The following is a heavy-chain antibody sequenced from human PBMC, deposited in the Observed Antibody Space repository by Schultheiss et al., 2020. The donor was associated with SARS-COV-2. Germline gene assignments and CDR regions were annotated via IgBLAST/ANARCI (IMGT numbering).Heavy chain of an antibody. CDR2: ISSSSSYI. J-gene: IGHJ5*02. Sequence: GESLKISCAASGFTFSSYEMNWVRQAPGKGLEWVSSISSSSSYIYYADSVKGRFTISRYNAKNSLYLQMNSLRAEDTAVYYCARGTGWFDPWGQGTLVTVSS. V-gene: IGHV3-21*01. CDR3: ARGTGWFDP. CDR1: GFTFSSYE.